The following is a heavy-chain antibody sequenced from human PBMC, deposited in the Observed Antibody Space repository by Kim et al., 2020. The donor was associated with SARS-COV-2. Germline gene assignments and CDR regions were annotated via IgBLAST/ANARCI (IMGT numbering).Heavy chain of an antibody. D-gene: IGHD3-3*01. J-gene: IGHJ4*02. Sequence: GGSTYYADSVKGRFTISRDNSKNTLYLQMNSLRAEDTAVYYCAKFLGIDYWGQGTLVTVSS. CDR3: AKFLGIDY. CDR2: GGST. V-gene: IGHV3-23*01.